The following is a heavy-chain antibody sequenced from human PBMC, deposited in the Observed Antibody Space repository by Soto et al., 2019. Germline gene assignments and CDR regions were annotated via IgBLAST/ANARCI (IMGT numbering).Heavy chain of an antibody. CDR1: GFTFGSYA. V-gene: IGHV3-23*01. CDR2: ISGGGTST. CDR3: ARSREIIASAGSFDY. J-gene: IGHJ4*02. D-gene: IGHD6-25*01. Sequence: GGSLRLSCVASGFTFGSYAMNWIRQAPGKGLEWVSVISGGGTSTYYADSVKGRFTVSRDNSKNTLHLQMKSLRAEDTAVYYCARSREIIASAGSFDYWGQGTLVTVSS.